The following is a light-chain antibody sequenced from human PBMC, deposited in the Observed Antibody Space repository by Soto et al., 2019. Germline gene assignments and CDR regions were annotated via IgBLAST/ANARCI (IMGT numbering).Light chain of an antibody. CDR3: QQRRKWPPCT. V-gene: IGKV3-11*01. CDR1: QSVAKF. CDR2: DAS. J-gene: IGKJ4*01. Sequence: EIVLTQSPDTLSLSPGERATLSCRASQSVAKFLAWYQHKPGQAPRLLIYDASNMATGIPARFSGSGSGTDFTLTIISLEPADFAVYYFQQRRKWPPCTFGRGTKVEIK.